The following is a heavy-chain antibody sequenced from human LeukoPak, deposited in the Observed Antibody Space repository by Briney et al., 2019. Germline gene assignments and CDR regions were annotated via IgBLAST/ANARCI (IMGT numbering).Heavy chain of an antibody. CDR3: VRDARWFDP. CDR2: INQDGSGK. Sequence: GGSLRLSCAASGFTFSSYWMSWVRQGPGKGLEWEAKINQDGSGKYYVDSVKGRFTISRDNAKNSLHLQMNSLRAEDTAVYYCVRDARWFDPWGQGTLVTVSS. V-gene: IGHV3-7*03. J-gene: IGHJ5*02. CDR1: GFTFSSYW.